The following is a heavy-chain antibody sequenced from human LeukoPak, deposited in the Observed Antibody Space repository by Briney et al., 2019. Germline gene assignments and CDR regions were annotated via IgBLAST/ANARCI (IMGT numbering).Heavy chain of an antibody. CDR2: ISSSGSTI. V-gene: IGHV3-48*03. CDR1: GFTFSSYE. Sequence: GGSLRLSCAASGFTFSSYEMNWVRQAPGKGLEWVSYISSSGSTIYYADSVKGRFTISRDNAKNSLYLQMNSLRAEDTAVYYCARARGSGYYFDYWGQGTLVSVSS. J-gene: IGHJ4*02. CDR3: ARARGSGYYFDY. D-gene: IGHD3-22*01.